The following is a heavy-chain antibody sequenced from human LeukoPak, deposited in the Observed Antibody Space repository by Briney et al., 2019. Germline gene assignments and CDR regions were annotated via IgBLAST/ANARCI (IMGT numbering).Heavy chain of an antibody. D-gene: IGHD7-27*01. Sequence: ASVKVSCKASGYTFTGYYMHWVRQAPGQGLEWMGWINPNSGGTTYAQKFQGRVTMTRDTSISTAYMELSRLRSDDTAVYYCARDLGGTGDHGYWGQGTLVTVSS. J-gene: IGHJ4*02. V-gene: IGHV1-2*02. CDR1: GYTFTGYY. CDR2: INPNSGGT. CDR3: ARDLGGTGDHGY.